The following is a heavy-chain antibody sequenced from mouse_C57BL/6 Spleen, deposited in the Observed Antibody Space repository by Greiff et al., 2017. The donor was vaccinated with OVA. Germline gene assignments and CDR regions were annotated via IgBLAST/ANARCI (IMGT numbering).Heavy chain of an antibody. CDR3: AREVGGLYAMDY. CDR1: GYSFTSYY. V-gene: IGHV1-66*01. D-gene: IGHD1-1*02. CDR2: IYPGSGNT. Sequence: VKLQQSGPELVKPGASVKISCKASGYSFTSYYIHWVKQRPGQGLEWIGWIYPGSGNTKYNEKFKGKATLTADTSSSTAYMQLSSLTSEDSAVDYCAREVGGLYAMDYWGQGTSVTVSS. J-gene: IGHJ4*01.